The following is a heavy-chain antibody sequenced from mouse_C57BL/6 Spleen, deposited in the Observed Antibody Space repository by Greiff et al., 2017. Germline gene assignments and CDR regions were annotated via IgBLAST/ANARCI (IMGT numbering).Heavy chain of an antibody. D-gene: IGHD2-5*01. CDR1: GYTFTSYW. CDR2: IDPSDSET. V-gene: IGHV1-52*01. J-gene: IGHJ4*01. CDR3: ARRGAIVTTNYAMDY. Sequence: QVQLKQPGAELVRPGSSVKLSCKASGYTFTSYWMHWVKQRPIQGLEWIGNIDPSDSETHYNQKFKDKATLTVDKSSSTAYMQLSSLTSEDSAVYYCARRGAIVTTNYAMDYWGQGTSVTVSS.